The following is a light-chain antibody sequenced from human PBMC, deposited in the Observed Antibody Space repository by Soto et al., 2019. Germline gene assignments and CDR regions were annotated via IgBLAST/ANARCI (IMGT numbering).Light chain of an antibody. J-gene: IGLJ3*02. Sequence: QSALIQPASVSGSPGQSITISCTGTSSDVGGYNYVSWYQQHPGKAPKLMIYDVSNRPSGISNRFSGSKSDSTASLTISGLQAEDEADYYCSSYTSSSSVVFGGGTKLTVL. CDR2: DVS. V-gene: IGLV2-14*01. CDR1: SSDVGGYNY. CDR3: SSYTSSSSVV.